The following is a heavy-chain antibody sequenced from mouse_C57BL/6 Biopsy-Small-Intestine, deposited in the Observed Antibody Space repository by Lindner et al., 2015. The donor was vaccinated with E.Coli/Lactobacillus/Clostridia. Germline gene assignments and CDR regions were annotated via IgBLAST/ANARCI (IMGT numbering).Heavy chain of an antibody. V-gene: IGHV1-81*01. CDR2: IYPRSGNT. CDR3: ARSGTGTLAWFAY. D-gene: IGHD4-1*01. CDR1: GYTFKSYG. J-gene: IGHJ3*01. Sequence: VQLQESGAELARPGASVKLSCKASGYTFKSYGINWVKQRTGQGLERIGEIYPRSGNTYYNEKFKGKATLTADKSSSTAYMQLSSLTSEDSAVYFCARSGTGTLAWFAYWGQGTLVTVSA.